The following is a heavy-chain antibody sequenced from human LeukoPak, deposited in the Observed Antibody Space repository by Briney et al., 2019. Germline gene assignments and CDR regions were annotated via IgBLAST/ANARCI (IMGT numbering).Heavy chain of an antibody. J-gene: IGHJ5*02. CDR2: ISAYNGNT. CDR1: GYTFTSYG. V-gene: IGHV1-18*01. D-gene: IGHD3-22*01. Sequence: ASVKVSCTASGYTFTSYGISWVRQAPGQGLEWMGWISAYNGNTSYAQKLQGRVTMTTDTSTSTAYMELRSLRSDDTAVYYCAREDYDSSGYYRGGYNWFDPWGQGTLVTVSS. CDR3: AREDYDSSGYYRGGYNWFDP.